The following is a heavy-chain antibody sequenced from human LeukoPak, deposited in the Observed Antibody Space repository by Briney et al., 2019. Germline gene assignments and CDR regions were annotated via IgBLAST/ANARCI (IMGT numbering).Heavy chain of an antibody. Sequence: GGYLTLSCAASGFTVSSNYMSWVRQAPGKGLEWVSVINSGGSTYYADSVKGRFTISRDNSKNTLYLQMNSLRAEDTAVYYCARDSAYYYDSSGYWGGVDYWGQGTLVTVSS. D-gene: IGHD3-22*01. V-gene: IGHV3-66*02. CDR2: INSGGST. CDR3: ARDSAYYYDSSGYWGGVDY. J-gene: IGHJ4*02. CDR1: GFTVSSNY.